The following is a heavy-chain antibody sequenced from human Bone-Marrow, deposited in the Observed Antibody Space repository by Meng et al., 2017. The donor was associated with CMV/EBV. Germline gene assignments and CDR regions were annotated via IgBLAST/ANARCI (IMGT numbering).Heavy chain of an antibody. Sequence: GSLRLSCTVSGGSISGYYWSWIRQPPGKGLEWIGYIYYSGSTNYNPSLKSRVTISVDTSKNQFSLKLSSVTAADTAVYYCARTYCSSTSCYYYYGMDVWGQGTTVTVSS. V-gene: IGHV4-59*01. CDR1: GGSISGYY. D-gene: IGHD2-2*01. CDR3: ARTYCSSTSCYYYYGMDV. J-gene: IGHJ6*02. CDR2: IYYSGST.